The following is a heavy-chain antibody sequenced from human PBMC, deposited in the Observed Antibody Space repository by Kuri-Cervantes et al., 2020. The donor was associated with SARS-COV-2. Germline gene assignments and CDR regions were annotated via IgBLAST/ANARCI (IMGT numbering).Heavy chain of an antibody. D-gene: IGHD1-7*01. J-gene: IGHJ6*02. CDR1: GFTFSSYS. V-gene: IGHV3-48*02. CDR3: AREGVTGTTYYYYYGMDV. CDR2: ISSSSSTI. Sequence: GGSLRLSCAASGFTFSSYSMNWVRQAPGKGLEWVSYISSSSSTIYYADSVKGRFTISRDNAKNSLYLQMNGLRDEDTAVYYCAREGVTGTTYYYYYGMDVWGQGTTVTVSS.